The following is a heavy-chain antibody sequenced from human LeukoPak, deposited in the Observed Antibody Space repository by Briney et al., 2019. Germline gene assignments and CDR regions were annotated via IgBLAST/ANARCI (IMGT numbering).Heavy chain of an antibody. Sequence: SETLSLTCTVAGGSIRSYYWSWIRPPPEKGMEWDGSIYYSGSTNNNPSLKSRVTISVATSQYHFSLNLRSVADADAAVYYCARVLPDSSGWGVDYWGQGTLVTVSS. CDR3: ARVLPDSSGWGVDY. CDR1: GGSIRSYY. D-gene: IGHD6-19*01. V-gene: IGHV4-59*01. J-gene: IGHJ4*02. CDR2: IYYSGST.